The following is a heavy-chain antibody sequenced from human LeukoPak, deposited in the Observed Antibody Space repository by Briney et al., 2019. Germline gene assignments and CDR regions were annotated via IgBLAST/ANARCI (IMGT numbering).Heavy chain of an antibody. V-gene: IGHV5-51*01. CDR2: IYPADSHT. J-gene: IGHJ6*02. D-gene: IGHD4-17*01. CDR3: ARPRCLHGDFQCYGMDV. Sequence: GESLKISCKASGYSFPTYWIGWVRLLPGRGLEWMGVIYPADSHTTYSPSFQGQVTISADKSIGTAYLQWSSLKASDTAMYYCARPRCLHGDFQCYGMDVWGQGTTVTVSS. CDR1: GYSFPTYW.